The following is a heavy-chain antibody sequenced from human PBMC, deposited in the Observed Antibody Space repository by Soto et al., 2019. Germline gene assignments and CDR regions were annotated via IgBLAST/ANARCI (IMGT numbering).Heavy chain of an antibody. V-gene: IGHV1-3*01. CDR1: GYTFTSYA. Sequence: EASVKVSCKASGYTFTSYAMHWVRQAPGQRLEWMGWINAGNGNTKYSQKFQGRVTITRDTSASTAYMELSSLRSEDTAVYYCARVRYSSGCGFDPWGQGTLVTVSS. D-gene: IGHD6-19*01. J-gene: IGHJ5*02. CDR2: INAGNGNT. CDR3: ARVRYSSGCGFDP.